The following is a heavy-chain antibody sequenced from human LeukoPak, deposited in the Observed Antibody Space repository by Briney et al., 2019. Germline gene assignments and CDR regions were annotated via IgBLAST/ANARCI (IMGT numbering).Heavy chain of an antibody. D-gene: IGHD6-13*01. V-gene: IGHV3-7*01. CDR2: IKQDGSEK. CDR1: GFTLSSYW. J-gene: IGHJ4*02. Sequence: PGGSLRLSCAASGFTLSSYWMSWVRQAPGKGLEWVANIKQDGSEKYYVDSVKGRFTISRDNAKNSLYLQMDSLRAEDTAVYYCARGRGSSWYYFDYWGQGTLVTVSS. CDR3: ARGRGSSWYYFDY.